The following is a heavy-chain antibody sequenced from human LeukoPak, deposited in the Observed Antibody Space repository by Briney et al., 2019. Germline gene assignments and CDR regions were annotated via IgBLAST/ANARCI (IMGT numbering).Heavy chain of an antibody. CDR1: GYSFTSYW. CDR2: IYPGDSDT. J-gene: IGHJ4*02. CDR3: ARGGGEIIKYYDILTGYCSVDY. V-gene: IGHV5-51*01. Sequence: GESLKISCKGSGYSFTSYWIGWVRQMPGKGLEWMGVIYPGDSDTRYSPSFQGQVTISADKSISTAYLQWSSLKASDTAMYYCARGGGEIIKYYDILTGYCSVDYWGQGTLVTVSS. D-gene: IGHD3-9*01.